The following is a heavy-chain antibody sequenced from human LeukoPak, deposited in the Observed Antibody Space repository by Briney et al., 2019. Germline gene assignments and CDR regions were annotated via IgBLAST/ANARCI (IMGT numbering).Heavy chain of an antibody. V-gene: IGHV3-23*01. CDR3: ADSSGYYYYFDY. Sequence: PGRSLRLSCAASGFTFSGSAIHWVRQAPGKGLEWVSAISGSGGSTYYADSVKGRFTISRDNSKNTLYLQMNSLRAEDTAVYYCADSSGYYYYFDYWGQGTLVTVSS. CDR1: GFTFSGSA. D-gene: IGHD3-22*01. J-gene: IGHJ4*02. CDR2: ISGSGGST.